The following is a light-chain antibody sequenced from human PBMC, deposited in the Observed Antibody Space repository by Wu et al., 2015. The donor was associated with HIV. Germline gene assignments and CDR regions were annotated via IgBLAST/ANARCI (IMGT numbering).Light chain of an antibody. CDR2: WAS. Sequence: DIQMTQSPSTLSASVGERVTMTCRASESLNNRLAWYQQKPGKAPQLLIYWASSLERGAPSRFSGSGSETEFTLTITSLQPDDFATYYCRQYSSYSAWTFGLGTKVEIK. V-gene: IGKV1-5*03. CDR1: ESLNNR. CDR3: RQYSSYSAWT. J-gene: IGKJ1*01.